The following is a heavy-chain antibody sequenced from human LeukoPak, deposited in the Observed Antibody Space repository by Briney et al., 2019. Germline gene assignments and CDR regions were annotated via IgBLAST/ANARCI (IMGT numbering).Heavy chain of an antibody. J-gene: IGHJ6*02. CDR2: IYYSGST. D-gene: IGHD1-1*01. V-gene: IGHV4-59*12. CDR1: GGSISSYY. Sequence: KPSETLSLTCTVSGGSISSYYWSWIRQPPGKGLEWIGYIYYSGSTNYNPSLKSRVTISVDTSKNQFSLKLSSVTAADTAVYYCARDINWNYGMDVWGQGTTVTVSS. CDR3: ARDINWNYGMDV.